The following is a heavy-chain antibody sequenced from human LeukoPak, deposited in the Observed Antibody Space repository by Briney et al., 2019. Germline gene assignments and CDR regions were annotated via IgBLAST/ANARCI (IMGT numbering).Heavy chain of an antibody. CDR1: GYTFTGYY. CDR2: INPNSGGT. J-gene: IGHJ6*03. D-gene: IGHD2-2*02. CDR3: ARAVPAAIHYYYYYMDV. V-gene: IGHV1-2*02. Sequence: ASVKVSCKASGYTFTGYYMHWVRQAPGQGLEWMGWINPNSGGTNYAQKFQGRVTMTRDTSISTAYMELSRLRSDDTAVYYCARAVPAAIHYYYYYMDVWGKGTTVTVSS.